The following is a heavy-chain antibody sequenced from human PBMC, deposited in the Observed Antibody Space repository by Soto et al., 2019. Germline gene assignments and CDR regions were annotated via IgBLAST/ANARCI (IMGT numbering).Heavy chain of an antibody. CDR3: ARAGRWLHVGYFDY. D-gene: IGHD3-10*01. Sequence: GGSLRLSCAASGCTFSSDWMHWVRQPPGKGLGWVSRINSDGSSTSYADSVKGRLTISRDTAKNTLYLQMNSLRAEDTAVYYCARAGRWLHVGYFDYWGQGTLVTVSS. J-gene: IGHJ4*02. V-gene: IGHV3-74*01. CDR2: INSDGSST. CDR1: GCTFSSDW.